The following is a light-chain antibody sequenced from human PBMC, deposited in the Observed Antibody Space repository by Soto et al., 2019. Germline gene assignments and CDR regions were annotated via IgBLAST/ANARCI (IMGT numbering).Light chain of an antibody. CDR3: SSYTTAYTQV. Sequence: QSALTQPPSASGSPGQSVTISCTGTSSDVGGYNYVSWYQQHPGQAPKLMISEVTTRPSGVSDRFSGSKSGNTASLTISRLQAEDEAHYYCSSYTTAYTQVFGGGTKVTVL. CDR2: EVT. CDR1: SSDVGGYNY. J-gene: IGLJ3*02. V-gene: IGLV2-14*01.